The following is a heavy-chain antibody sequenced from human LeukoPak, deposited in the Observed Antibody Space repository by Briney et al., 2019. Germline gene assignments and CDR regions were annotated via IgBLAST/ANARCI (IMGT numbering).Heavy chain of an antibody. CDR2: ISSGSTI. J-gene: IGHJ4*02. CDR1: GFTFSSYE. Sequence: GGSLRLSCAASGFTFSSYEMNWVRQAPGKGLEWVSYISSGSTIYYADSVKGRFTISRDNAKNSLYLQMNSLRAEDTAVYYCARGVIYFDYWGQGTLVTVSS. D-gene: IGHD3-22*01. CDR3: ARGVIYFDY. V-gene: IGHV3-48*03.